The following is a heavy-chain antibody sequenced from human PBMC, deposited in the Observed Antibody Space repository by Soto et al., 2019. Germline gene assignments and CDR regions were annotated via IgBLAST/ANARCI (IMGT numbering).Heavy chain of an antibody. J-gene: IGHJ4*02. CDR3: ARKNNYGYYLTDY. Sequence: PSETLSLTCTVSGGSISSYYWIWIRQPPGKGLEWIGYIYYSGSTNYNPSLKSRVTISVDTSKNQFSLKLSSVTAADTAVYYCARKNNYGYYLTDYWGQGTLVTVSS. CDR1: GGSISSYY. CDR2: IYYSGST. V-gene: IGHV4-59*08. D-gene: IGHD5-18*01.